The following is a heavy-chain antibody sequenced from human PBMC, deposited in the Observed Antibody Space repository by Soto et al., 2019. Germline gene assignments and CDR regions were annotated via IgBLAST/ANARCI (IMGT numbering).Heavy chain of an antibody. CDR1: RYTFTGYY. D-gene: IGHD5-12*01. CDR3: ARGEMATIKSTYYYYGMDV. V-gene: IGHV1-2*04. J-gene: IGHJ6*02. Sequence: ASVKVSCKASRYTFTGYYMHWVRQAPGRGLEWMGWINPNSGGTNYAQKFQGWVTMTRDTSISTAYMELSRLRSDDTAVYYCARGEMATIKSTYYYYGMDVRGQGTTVIVS. CDR2: INPNSGGT.